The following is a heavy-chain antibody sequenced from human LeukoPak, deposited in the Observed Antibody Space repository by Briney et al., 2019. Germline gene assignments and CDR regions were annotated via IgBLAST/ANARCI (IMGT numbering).Heavy chain of an antibody. Sequence: GGSLRLSCAASGFTFSSYAMNWVRQAPGKGLEWVSSISGSGSDIYYPDSMKGRFTISRDNAKNSLYLQMTSLRAEDTAVYYCARRTYPNDAFDIWGQGTMVGVSS. CDR2: ISGSGSDI. CDR1: GFTFSSYA. J-gene: IGHJ3*02. CDR3: ARRTYPNDAFDI. D-gene: IGHD1-7*01. V-gene: IGHV3-21*01.